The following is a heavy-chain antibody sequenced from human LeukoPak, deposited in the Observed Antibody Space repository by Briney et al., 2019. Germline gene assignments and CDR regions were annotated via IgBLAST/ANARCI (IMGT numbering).Heavy chain of an antibody. CDR1: GFTLSSYP. CDR3: TRAAPYGTSWYGKKDY. Sequence: PGGSLRLSCAASGFTLSSYPMNWVRQAPGKGLEWVSTFVRGSTYYADTVQGRFTISRDSSKNTLYLQMNSLRADDTALYFCTRAAPYGTSWYGKKDYCGEGTLVAVSS. V-gene: IGHV3-23*01. D-gene: IGHD6-13*01. CDR2: FVRGST. J-gene: IGHJ4*02.